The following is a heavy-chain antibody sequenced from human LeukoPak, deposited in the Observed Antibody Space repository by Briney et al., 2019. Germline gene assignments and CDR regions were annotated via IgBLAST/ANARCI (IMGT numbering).Heavy chain of an antibody. D-gene: IGHD4-17*01. Sequence: GASVKVSCKASGGTFSSYAISWVRQAPGQGLEWMGWISAYNGNTNYAQKLQGRVTMTTDTSTSTAYMELRSLRSDDTAVYYCATRDYGDPLFDYWGQGTLVTVSS. J-gene: IGHJ4*02. V-gene: IGHV1-18*01. CDR2: ISAYNGNT. CDR3: ATRDYGDPLFDY. CDR1: GGTFSSYA.